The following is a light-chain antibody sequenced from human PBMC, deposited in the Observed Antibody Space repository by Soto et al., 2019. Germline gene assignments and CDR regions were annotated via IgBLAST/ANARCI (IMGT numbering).Light chain of an antibody. CDR2: EGS. CDR1: SSDVGSYNL. J-gene: IGLJ1*01. Sequence: QSALTQPASVSGSPGQSITISCTGTSSDVGSYNLVSWYQQHPGKAPKLMIYEGSKRPSGVSNRFSGSKSGNTASLTISGLQAYDEADHYCCPYAGSSVFGTGTKVTV. CDR3: CPYAGSSV. V-gene: IGLV2-23*01.